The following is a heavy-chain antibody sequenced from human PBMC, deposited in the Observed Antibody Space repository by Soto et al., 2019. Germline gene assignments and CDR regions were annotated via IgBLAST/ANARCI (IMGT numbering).Heavy chain of an antibody. D-gene: IGHD5-12*01. CDR2: IYYSGST. V-gene: IGHV4-59*01. Sequence: QVQLQESGPGLVKPSETLSLTCTVSGGSISSYYLSWIRQPPGKGLEWIGYIYYSGSTNYNPSLKSRVTISVYTSKNQFSLKLSSVTAADTAVYYCARGDGYNSLWGQGTLVTVSS. CDR1: GGSISSYY. CDR3: ARGDGYNSL. J-gene: IGHJ4*02.